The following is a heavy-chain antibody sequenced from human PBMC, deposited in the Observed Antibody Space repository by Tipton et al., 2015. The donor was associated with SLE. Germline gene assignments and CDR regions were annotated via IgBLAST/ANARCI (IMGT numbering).Heavy chain of an antibody. CDR3: ARAGGGDSNWSDP. Sequence: TLSLTCAVSGGSIISSSWWSWVRQPPGKGLEWIGDIYHSESPNYNPSLKSRVTISVDTSKNQFSLRLSSVTAADTAVYYCARAGGGDSNWSDPWGQGTLVTVSS. CDR1: GGSIISSSW. D-gene: IGHD2-21*01. CDR2: IYHSESP. J-gene: IGHJ5*02. V-gene: IGHV4-4*02.